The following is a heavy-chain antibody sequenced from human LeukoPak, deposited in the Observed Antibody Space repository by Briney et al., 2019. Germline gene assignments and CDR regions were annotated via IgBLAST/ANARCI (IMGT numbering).Heavy chain of an antibody. CDR2: IYSGGST. CDR1: GFTVSSNY. J-gene: IGHJ5*02. D-gene: IGHD6-6*01. Sequence: GGSLRLSCAASGFTVSSNYMSWVRQAPGKGLEWVSVIYSGGSTYYADSVKGRFTISRDNSKNTLYLQMNSLRAEDTAVYYCARGPWSSSSGFDPWGQGTLVTVSS. CDR3: ARGPWSSSSGFDP. V-gene: IGHV3-53*01.